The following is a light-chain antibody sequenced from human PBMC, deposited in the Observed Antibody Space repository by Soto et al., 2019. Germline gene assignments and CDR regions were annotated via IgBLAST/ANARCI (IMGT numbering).Light chain of an antibody. CDR3: QKTYRTPLT. CDR2: AAS. V-gene: IGKV1-39*01. J-gene: IGKJ4*01. CDR1: QSITNY. Sequence: IHMIQFPSSLSASISDRITMTFRASQSITNYLNWYQQTPGKAPKLLIYAASSLQDGVPARFSGSGSGTDFTLTISSLQPEDFATYSCQKTYRTPLTCGGGNTGDIK.